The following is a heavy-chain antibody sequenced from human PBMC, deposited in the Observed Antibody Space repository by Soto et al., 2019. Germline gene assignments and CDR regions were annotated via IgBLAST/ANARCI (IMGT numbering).Heavy chain of an antibody. V-gene: IGHV4-59*01. CDR1: GCSISSYY. CDR2: IYYSGST. CDR3: AREVVVAASNWFDP. Sequence: SETLSLTCTVSGCSISSYYWSWIRQPPGKGLGWIGYIYYSGSTNYNPSLKSRVTISVDTSKNQFSLKLSSVTAADTAVYYCAREVVVAASNWFDPWGQGTLVTVSS. J-gene: IGHJ5*02. D-gene: IGHD2-15*01.